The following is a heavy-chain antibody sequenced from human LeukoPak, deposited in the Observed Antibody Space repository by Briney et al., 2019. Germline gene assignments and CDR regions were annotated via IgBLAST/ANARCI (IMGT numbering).Heavy chain of an antibody. CDR1: GGSISSYY. V-gene: IGHV4-59*01. J-gene: IGHJ5*02. Sequence: SETLSLTCTVSGGSISSYYWSWIRQPPGKGLEWIGYIYYSGSTNYNPSLKSRVTISVDTSKNQFSLKLSSVTAGDTAVYYCARAPSSSWYVGNWFDPWGQGTLVTVSS. CDR3: ARAPSSSWYVGNWFDP. CDR2: IYYSGST. D-gene: IGHD6-13*01.